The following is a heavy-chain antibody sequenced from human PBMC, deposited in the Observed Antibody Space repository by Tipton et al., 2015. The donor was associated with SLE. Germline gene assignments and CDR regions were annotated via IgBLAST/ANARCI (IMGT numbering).Heavy chain of an antibody. CDR1: GYTFTGYY. V-gene: IGHV1-46*01. CDR3: ARGGSYYGSDSYYNPIEF. J-gene: IGHJ4*02. Sequence: QLVQSGAEVKKPGASVKVSCKASGYTFTGYYLHWVRQAPGQGPEWMGLISTSGGSTDYAQKFKGRVTMTRDKSTSTVYMDLSSLTSEDTAVYYCARGGSYYGSDSYYNPIEFWGQGTLVTVSS. D-gene: IGHD3-10*01. CDR2: ISTSGGST.